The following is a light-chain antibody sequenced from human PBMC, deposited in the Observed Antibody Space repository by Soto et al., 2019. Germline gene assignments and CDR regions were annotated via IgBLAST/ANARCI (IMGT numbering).Light chain of an antibody. CDR3: QQYKDWFSIT. V-gene: IGKV3-15*01. CDR2: GAS. Sequence: EIVLTQSPATLSVSPGERATLSCRASQSVSSKLAWYQQRPGQSPMLLIYGASTRDTDIPARFSGSGSGTEFTLTISSLQSEDFEVYYCQQYKDWFSITFGQGTRLEIK. J-gene: IGKJ5*01. CDR1: QSVSSK.